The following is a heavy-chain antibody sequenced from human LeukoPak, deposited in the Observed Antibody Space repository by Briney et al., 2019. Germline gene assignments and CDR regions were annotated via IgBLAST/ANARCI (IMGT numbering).Heavy chain of an antibody. D-gene: IGHD5-12*01. CDR1: GGSISSYY. Sequence: SETLSLTCTVSGGSISSYYWSWIRQPPVKGLEWIGYIYYSGSTNYNPSLKSRVTISVDTSKNQFSLKLSSVTAADTAVYYCAREAARRGYGGYDISFDYWGQGTLVTVSS. V-gene: IGHV4-59*01. CDR3: AREAARRGYGGYDISFDY. CDR2: IYYSGST. J-gene: IGHJ4*02.